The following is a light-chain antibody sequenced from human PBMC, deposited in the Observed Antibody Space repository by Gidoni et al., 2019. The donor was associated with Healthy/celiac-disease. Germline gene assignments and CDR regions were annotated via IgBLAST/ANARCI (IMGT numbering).Light chain of an antibody. CDR3: QQSYSTPQT. V-gene: IGKV1-39*01. CDR2: AAS. Sequence: DIQMTQSPSSLSASVGDRVTITCRASQSISSYLNWYQQKPGKAPKLLIYAASSLQIGVPSRFSGSGSGTDFTLTISSLQPEDFATYYCQQSYSTPQTFXQXTKVEIK. J-gene: IGKJ1*01. CDR1: QSISSY.